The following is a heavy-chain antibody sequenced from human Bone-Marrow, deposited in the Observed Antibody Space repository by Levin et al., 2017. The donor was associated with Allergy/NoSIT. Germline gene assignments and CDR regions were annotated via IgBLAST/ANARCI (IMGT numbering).Heavy chain of an antibody. V-gene: IGHV4-30-4*01. D-gene: IGHD2-2*02. CDR1: GDSIRRGDNY. J-gene: IGHJ4*02. Sequence: SETLSLTCTVSGDSIRRGDNYWSWVRQSPATGLEWIGYIYYSGTTYYSPSLESRVTISVDTSNNQFSLRLQSVTAADTGIYYCARQGRAGNYTRLFDFWGQGSLVTVSS. CDR3: ARQGRAGNYTRLFDF. CDR2: IYYSGTT.